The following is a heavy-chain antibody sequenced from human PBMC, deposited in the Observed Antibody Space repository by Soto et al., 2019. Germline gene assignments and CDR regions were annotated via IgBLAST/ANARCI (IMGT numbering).Heavy chain of an antibody. Sequence: ASVKVSCKASGNTFTTYDVHWVRQATGQGFEWMGWMSPNGGSTGYAQKFQGRVTMTRNTSISTVYMELSSLASEDTAVYYCARGPRCRGTSCPNWFDPWGQGTLVTVSS. CDR2: MSPNGGST. CDR3: ARGPRCRGTSCPNWFDP. D-gene: IGHD2-15*01. J-gene: IGHJ5*02. V-gene: IGHV1-8*01. CDR1: GNTFTTYD.